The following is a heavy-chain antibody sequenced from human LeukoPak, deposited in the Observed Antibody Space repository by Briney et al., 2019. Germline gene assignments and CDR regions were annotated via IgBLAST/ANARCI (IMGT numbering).Heavy chain of an antibody. D-gene: IGHD4-23*01. CDR1: GFTFSRYA. J-gene: IGHJ3*02. CDR2: ISGSGAST. V-gene: IGHV3-23*01. CDR3: AKANNYGGNRDDAFDI. Sequence: GGSLTLSCAASGFTFSRYAMSWVRQAPGKGLEWVSAISGSGASTYYADSVKGRVTISRDKSKNTLYLQMNSLRAEDTAVYYCAKANNYGGNRDDAFDIWGQGTMVTVSS.